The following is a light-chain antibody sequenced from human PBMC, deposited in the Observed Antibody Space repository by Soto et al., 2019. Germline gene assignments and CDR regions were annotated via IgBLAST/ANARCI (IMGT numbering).Light chain of an antibody. CDR3: QHYNSYSEA. CDR1: QGISRS. V-gene: IGKV1-9*01. Sequence: IQLTQSPPSLSASVGDRFTITCRASQGISRSLAWYQQQPGKAPDLLIYGASTLHSGVPSRFSGSGSGTEFTLTISSLQPEDFATYYCQHYNSYSEAFGQGTKVDI. J-gene: IGKJ1*01. CDR2: GAS.